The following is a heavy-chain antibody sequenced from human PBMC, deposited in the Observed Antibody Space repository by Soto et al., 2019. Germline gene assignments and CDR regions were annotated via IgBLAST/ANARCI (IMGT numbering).Heavy chain of an antibody. CDR2: INPNSGGT. CDR3: AREQAAARHFAY. CDR1: GYTFTGYY. D-gene: IGHD6-6*01. Sequence: ASVKVSCKASGYTFTGYYMHWVRQDPGQGGEGMGWINPNSGGTNYAQKFQGWVTMTRDTSISTAYMELARLRSVDPAVYYCAREQAAARHFAYWGQGTLVTVSP. V-gene: IGHV1-2*04. J-gene: IGHJ4*02.